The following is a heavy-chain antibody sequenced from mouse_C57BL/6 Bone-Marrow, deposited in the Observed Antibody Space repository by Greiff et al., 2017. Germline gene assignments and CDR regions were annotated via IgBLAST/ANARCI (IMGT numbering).Heavy chain of an antibody. CDR3: TIYSNGFAY. Sequence: EVKLEESGGGLVQPGGSMKLSCVASGFTFSNSWMNWVRQSPEKGLEWVAQIRLKSDNYATHYAESVKGRFTISRDESKRSVYQQMNNLRAEDTGIYYCTIYSNGFAYWGQGTLVTVSA. V-gene: IGHV6-3*01. D-gene: IGHD2-5*01. CDR1: GFTFSNSW. J-gene: IGHJ3*01. CDR2: IRLKSDNYAT.